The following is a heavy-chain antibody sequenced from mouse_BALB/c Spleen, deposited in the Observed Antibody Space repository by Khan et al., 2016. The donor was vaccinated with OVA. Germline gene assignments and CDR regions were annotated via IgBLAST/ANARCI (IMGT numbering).Heavy chain of an antibody. D-gene: IGHD2-4*01. CDR1: GYSFTSYY. CDR3: TIHDYVAWFTY. V-gene: IGHV1S135*01. CDR2: IDPFSGGT. Sequence: VQLKESGPELMKPGASVKISCKASGYSFTSYYIHWVMQSHGKSLEWIGYIDPFSGGTTYNQKFKGKATLTVDKAYSTAYIHLSNLTSEDSAVYYCTIHDYVAWFTYWGQGTLVTVSA. J-gene: IGHJ3*01.